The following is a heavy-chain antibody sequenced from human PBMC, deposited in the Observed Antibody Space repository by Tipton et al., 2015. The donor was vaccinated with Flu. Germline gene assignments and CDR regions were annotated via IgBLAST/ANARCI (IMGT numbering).Heavy chain of an antibody. V-gene: IGHV3-23*01. D-gene: IGHD4-17*01. CDR3: AKVSLTTWIYYSFDV. CDR2: ISSSGGST. J-gene: IGHJ3*01. Sequence: GSLRLSCAVSGFTFSSYPMSWVRQAPGRGLEWVSGISSSGGSTYYAVSVKGRFAISRDNSRNTLYLQINSLRAEDTAVYYCAKVSLTTWIYYSFDVWGQGTMVTVSS. CDR1: GFTFSSYP.